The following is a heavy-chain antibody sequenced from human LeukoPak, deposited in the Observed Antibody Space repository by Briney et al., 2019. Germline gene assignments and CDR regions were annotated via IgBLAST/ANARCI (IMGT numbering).Heavy chain of an antibody. V-gene: IGHV3-21*01. CDR1: GLTVSSNY. D-gene: IGHD4-23*01. J-gene: IGHJ4*02. CDR2: ISSDSRYI. CDR3: ARHPGGNSPYYFDY. Sequence: GGSLRLSCAASGLTVSSNYMNWVRQAPGKGLEWVSSISSDSRYIYYADSVKGRFTISRDNAKNSLYLQMNSLRAEDTAVYYCARHPGGNSPYYFDYWGQGTLVTVSS.